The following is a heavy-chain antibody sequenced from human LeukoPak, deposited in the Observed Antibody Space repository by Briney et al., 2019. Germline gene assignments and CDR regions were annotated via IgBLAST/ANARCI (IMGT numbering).Heavy chain of an antibody. J-gene: IGHJ4*02. CDR1: GFTFSSYG. CDR3: ANENYYGSGSYPDY. D-gene: IGHD3-10*01. Sequence: PGGSLRLSCAASGFTFSSYGIPWVRQAPGKGLEWVALISYDGSNEYYADSVKGRFTISRDNSKNTLYLQMNSLRAEDTAVYYCANENYYGSGSYPDYWGQGTLVTVSS. V-gene: IGHV3-30*18. CDR2: ISYDGSNE.